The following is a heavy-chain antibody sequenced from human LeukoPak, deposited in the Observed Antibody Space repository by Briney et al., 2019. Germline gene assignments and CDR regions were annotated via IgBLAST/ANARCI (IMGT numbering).Heavy chain of an antibody. D-gene: IGHD7-27*01. Sequence: SETLSLTCTVSGGSISSYYWSWIRQPPGKGLEWIGYIYYSGSTNYNPSLKSRVTISVDTSKNQFSLKLSSVTAADTAVYYCARVTGDETDYWGQGTLVTVSS. CDR1: GGSISSYY. V-gene: IGHV4-59*12. J-gene: IGHJ4*02. CDR3: ARVTGDETDY. CDR2: IYYSGST.